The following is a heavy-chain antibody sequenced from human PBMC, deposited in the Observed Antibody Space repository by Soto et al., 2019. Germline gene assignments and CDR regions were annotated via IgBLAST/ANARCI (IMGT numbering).Heavy chain of an antibody. J-gene: IGHJ3*01. Sequence: QLQLQESGPGLVKPSETLSLTCSVSGGSITTSRYNWDWIRQPPGKGLEWIGTIYYDGSTSYNPSLRRQVTISVDTAKNHFARKVNSVTAADTAVYYCARFYGNAFDVWGRGTVVTASS. V-gene: IGHV4-39*02. CDR1: GGSITTSRYN. CDR2: IYYDGST. CDR3: ARFYGNAFDV. D-gene: IGHD3-10*01.